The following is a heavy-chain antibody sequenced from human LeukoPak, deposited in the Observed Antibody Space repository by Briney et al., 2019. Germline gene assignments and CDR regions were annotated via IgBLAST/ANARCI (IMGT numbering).Heavy chain of an antibody. J-gene: IGHJ3*02. Sequence: ASVKVSCKASGYTFTNYGISWVGQAPGQGLECVGGISVYNGNTRYTQNLQGRVTMTTDTSTSTAYMELRSLRSDDTAVYYCARRGYRAHASGDDAFDIWGQGTMVTVSS. D-gene: IGHD5-18*01. V-gene: IGHV1-18*04. CDR1: GYTFTNYG. CDR3: ARRGYRAHASGDDAFDI. CDR2: ISVYNGNT.